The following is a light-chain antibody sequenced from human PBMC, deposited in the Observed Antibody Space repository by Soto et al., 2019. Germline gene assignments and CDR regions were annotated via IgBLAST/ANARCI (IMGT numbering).Light chain of an antibody. CDR1: SSNIGSNY. CDR2: DSY. CDR3: GAWDSSLNTYV. V-gene: IGLV1-51*01. J-gene: IGLJ1*01. Sequence: QSVFTQPPSVSAAPGQKVTISCSGSSSNIGSNYVSWYLQLPGAAHKLLLYDSYKRPSGIPDRFSGSTSGTSAVLGITGLQTGYEADYFCGAWDSSLNTYVFGTGTKVTVL.